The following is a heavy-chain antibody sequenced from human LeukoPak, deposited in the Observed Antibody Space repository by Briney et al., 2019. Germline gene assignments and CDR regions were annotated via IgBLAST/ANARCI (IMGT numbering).Heavy chain of an antibody. V-gene: IGHV4-61*01. J-gene: IGHJ4*02. CDR2: IYYSGST. D-gene: IGHD3-22*01. CDR3: ARDYYDSSGYYDY. CDR1: GGSVSSGSYY. Sequence: NPSETLSLTCTVSGGSVSSGSYYWSWIRQPPGKGLEWIGYIYYSGSTNYNPSLKSRVTISVDTSKNQFSLKLSSVTAVDTAVYYCARDYYDSSGYYDYWGQEALVTVSS.